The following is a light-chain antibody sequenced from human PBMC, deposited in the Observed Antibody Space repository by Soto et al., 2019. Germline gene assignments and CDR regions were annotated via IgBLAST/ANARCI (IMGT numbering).Light chain of an antibody. Sequence: QSALTQPASVSGSPGQSITISCTGTSSDVGGYNYVSWDQQHPGKAPKLMIYDVSNRPSGDSNRFSGSKSGNTASLTISGLQAEDEAEYYCSSYTSSSTLVVFGGGTKLTVL. J-gene: IGLJ2*01. CDR1: SSDVGGYNY. CDR3: SSYTSSSTLVV. CDR2: DVS. V-gene: IGLV2-14*01.